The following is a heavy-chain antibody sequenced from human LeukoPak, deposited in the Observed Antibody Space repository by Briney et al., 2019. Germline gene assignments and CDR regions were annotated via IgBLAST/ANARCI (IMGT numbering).Heavy chain of an antibody. Sequence: TGGSLRLSCAASGFTFSSYWMSWVRQAPGKGLEWVANIKQDGSEKYYVDSVKRRFTTSRDNAKNSLYMQMNTLRAEDTAVYYCARAGYYDLWSGYYPPYCDYWGQGTLVTVSS. V-gene: IGHV3-7*01. CDR2: IKQDGSEK. CDR3: ARAGYYDLWSGYYPPYCDY. D-gene: IGHD3-3*01. CDR1: GFTFSSYW. J-gene: IGHJ4*02.